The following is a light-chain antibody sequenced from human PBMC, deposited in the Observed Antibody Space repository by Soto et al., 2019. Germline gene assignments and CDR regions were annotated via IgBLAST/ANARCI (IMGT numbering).Light chain of an antibody. Sequence: DIQMTQFPSSLSASVGDRVTITCRASQYINNYLNWYRQKPGGAPNLLIFAASTLQSGVASRFSGSGSGTDFTLTIISLQPEDFATYYCQQSWSVPLTFGGGTKVEVE. CDR1: QYINNY. CDR3: QQSWSVPLT. V-gene: IGKV1-39*01. CDR2: AAS. J-gene: IGKJ4*01.